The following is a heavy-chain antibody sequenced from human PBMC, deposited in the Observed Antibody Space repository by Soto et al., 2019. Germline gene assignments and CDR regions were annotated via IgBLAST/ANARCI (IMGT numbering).Heavy chain of an antibody. CDR2: IIPILGIA. J-gene: IGHJ4*02. CDR1: GGTFSSYT. D-gene: IGHD3-3*02. Sequence: QVQLVQSGAEVKKPGSSVKVSCEASGGTFSSYTISWVRQAPGQGLEWMGRIIPILGIANYAQKFQGRVTMTADKSTSTAYMELSSLRSEATAVYYCAFSRDYFDYWGQGTLVTVSS. CDR3: AFSRDYFDY. V-gene: IGHV1-69*02.